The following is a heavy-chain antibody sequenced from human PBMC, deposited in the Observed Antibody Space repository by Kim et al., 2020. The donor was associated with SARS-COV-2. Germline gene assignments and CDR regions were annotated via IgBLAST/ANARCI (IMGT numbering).Heavy chain of an antibody. D-gene: IGHD2-15*01. CDR1: EFSLSTSGVG. CDR3: AHRRGYCRGASCYSIFNWFDP. J-gene: IGHJ5*02. CDR2: IYWDVDK. Sequence: SGPTLVKPTQTLTLTCTFSEFSLSTSGVGVGWIRQPPGKALEWLALIYWDVDKRYSQSLKNRLTIPKETSKNQVVLTMTNMNPVDTATNYCAHRRGYCRGASCYSIFNWFDPWGQGILVTVSS. V-gene: IGHV2-5*02.